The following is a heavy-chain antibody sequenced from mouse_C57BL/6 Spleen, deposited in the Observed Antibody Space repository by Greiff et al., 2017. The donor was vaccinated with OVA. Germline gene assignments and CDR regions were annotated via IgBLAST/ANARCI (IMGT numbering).Heavy chain of an antibody. V-gene: IGHV1-69*01. CDR2: IDPSDSYT. CDR3: ARRTTDGGFAY. CDR1: GYSFTSYW. D-gene: IGHD2-1*01. J-gene: IGHJ3*01. Sequence: VQLQQSGAELVMPGASVKLSCKASGYSFTSYWMHWVKQRPGQGLEWIGEIDPSDSYTNYNQKFKGKSTLTVDKSSSTAYMQLSSLTSEDSAVYYCARRTTDGGFAYWGQGTLVTVSA.